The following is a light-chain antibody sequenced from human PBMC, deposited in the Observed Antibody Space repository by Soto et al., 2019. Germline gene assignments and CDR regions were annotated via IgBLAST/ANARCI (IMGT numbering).Light chain of an antibody. CDR2: EGS. CDR1: SSDVWSYNL. CDR3: CSFAGLNTLL. V-gene: IGLV2-23*01. J-gene: IGLJ2*01. Sequence: QSALTQPASVSGSPGQSITISCTGTSSDVWSYNLVSWYQQHPGKAPKLMIYEGSKRPSGVANRFSGAKSGNTASLTISGLQAEDEADYYCCSFAGLNTLLFGGWTKLTVL.